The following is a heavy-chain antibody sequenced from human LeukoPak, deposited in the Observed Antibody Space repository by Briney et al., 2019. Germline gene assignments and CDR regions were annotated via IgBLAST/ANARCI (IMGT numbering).Heavy chain of an antibody. CDR2: ISYDGSNK. Sequence: PGRSLRLSCAASGFTFSSYAMHWVRQAPGKGLEWVAVISYDGSNKYYADSVKGRFTISRDNSKNTPYLQMNSLRAEDTAVYYCARGLVPDRYYYYYYGMDVWGQGTTVTVSS. D-gene: IGHD6-19*01. V-gene: IGHV3-30-3*01. CDR1: GFTFSSYA. CDR3: ARGLVPDRYYYYYYGMDV. J-gene: IGHJ6*02.